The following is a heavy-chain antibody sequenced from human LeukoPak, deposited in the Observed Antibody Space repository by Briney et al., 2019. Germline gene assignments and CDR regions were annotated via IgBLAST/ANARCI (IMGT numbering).Heavy chain of an antibody. Sequence: GRSLRLSCAASGFTFSSYGMHWVRQAPGKGLEWVAVISYDGSNKYYADSAKGRFTISRDNSKNTLYLQMNSLRAEDTAVYYCARDYYDSGGYIFPLGYWGQGTLVTVSS. CDR2: ISYDGSNK. D-gene: IGHD3-22*01. CDR3: ARDYYDSGGYIFPLGY. J-gene: IGHJ4*02. V-gene: IGHV3-30*03. CDR1: GFTFSSYG.